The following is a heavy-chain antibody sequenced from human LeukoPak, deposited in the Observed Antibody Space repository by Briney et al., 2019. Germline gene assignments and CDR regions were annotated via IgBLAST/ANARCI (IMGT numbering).Heavy chain of an antibody. Sequence: SQTLSLTCAISGDSVSSNSAAWNWIRQSPSRGLEWPGRTYYRSKWYNDYAVSVKSRITINPDTSKNQFSLQLNSVTPEDTAVYYCAREDLFEYSSSWYGFDYWGQGTLVTVSS. CDR2: TYYRSKWYN. D-gene: IGHD6-13*01. CDR3: AREDLFEYSSSWYGFDY. CDR1: GDSVSSNSAA. J-gene: IGHJ4*02. V-gene: IGHV6-1*01.